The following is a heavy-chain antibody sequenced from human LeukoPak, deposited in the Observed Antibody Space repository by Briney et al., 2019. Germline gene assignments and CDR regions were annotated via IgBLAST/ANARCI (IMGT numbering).Heavy chain of an antibody. V-gene: IGHV1-24*01. J-gene: IGHJ6*03. CDR2: FDPEDGET. CDR1: GYTLTELS. D-gene: IGHD4-11*01. CDR3: ARATVTTGGRDYYYMDV. Sequence: GASVKVSCKVSGYTLTELSMHWVRQAPGKGLEWMGGFDPEDGETIYAQKFQGRVTMTEDTSTDTAYMELSSLRSENTAVYYCARATVTTGGRDYYYMDVWGKGTTVTVSS.